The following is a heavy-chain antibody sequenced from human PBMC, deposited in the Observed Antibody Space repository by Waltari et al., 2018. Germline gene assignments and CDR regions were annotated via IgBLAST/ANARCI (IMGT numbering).Heavy chain of an antibody. CDR3: THWDGGNELDF. V-gene: IGHV2-5*01. D-gene: IGHD2-15*01. Sequence: QITLTESGPTLVTPTPTRPLTCTFSGFPLSNRGLRVCWLRQLPGKALEWHARSYENDDKRISPVLERRLTINKDTSRNQGVLRMTNMDAVDTGTYYCTHWDGGNELDFWSQGTLVTVSS. J-gene: IGHJ4*02. CDR2: SYENDDK. CDR1: GFPLSNRGLR.